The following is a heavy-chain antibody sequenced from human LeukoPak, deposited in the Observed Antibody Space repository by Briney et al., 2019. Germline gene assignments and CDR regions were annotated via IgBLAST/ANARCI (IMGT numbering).Heavy chain of an antibody. J-gene: IGHJ4*02. CDR2: LSGSGDST. CDR3: AKDMKVAAGPFDY. CDR1: GFTFSSSA. V-gene: IGHV3-23*01. Sequence: PGGSLRLSCAASGFTFSSSAMTWVRQAPEKGLEWVSTLSGSGDSTYYADSVKGRFTISRDNSKNTLYLQMNSLRAEDTAVYYCAKDMKVAAGPFDYWGQGTLVTVAS. D-gene: IGHD6-13*01.